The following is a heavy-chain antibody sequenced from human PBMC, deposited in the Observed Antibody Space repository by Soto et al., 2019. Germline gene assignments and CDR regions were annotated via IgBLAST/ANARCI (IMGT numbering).Heavy chain of an antibody. CDR3: AMGLLGCGGDCYSGEDY. D-gene: IGHD2-21*02. CDR2: IIPIFGTA. V-gene: IGHV1-69*01. CDR1: GGTFSCYA. J-gene: IGHJ4*02. Sequence: QVQLVQSGAEVKKPGSSVKVSCKASGGTFSCYAISWVRQAPGQGLEWMGGIIPIFGTANYAQKFQGRVTITADESTSTAYMELSSLRSEDTAVYYCAMGLLGCGGDCYSGEDYWGQGTLVTVSS.